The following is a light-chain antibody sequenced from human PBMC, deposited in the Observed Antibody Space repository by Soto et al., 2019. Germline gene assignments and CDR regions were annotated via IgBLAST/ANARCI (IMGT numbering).Light chain of an antibody. CDR3: QSYDSSLSGSHVV. CDR1: SSNIGAGYD. J-gene: IGLJ2*01. V-gene: IGLV1-40*01. Sequence: SVLTQPPSVSGAPGQRVTISCTGSSSNIGAGYDVHWYQQLPGTAPKLLIYGNSNRPSGVPDRFSGSKSGTSASLAITGLQAEDEADYYSQSYDSSLSGSHVVFGGGTKLTVL. CDR2: GNS.